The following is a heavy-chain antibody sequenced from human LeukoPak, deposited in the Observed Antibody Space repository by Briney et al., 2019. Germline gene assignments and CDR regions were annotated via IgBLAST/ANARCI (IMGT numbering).Heavy chain of an antibody. D-gene: IGHD2-2*01. Sequence: SETLSLTCTVSGGSVSSGGHYWTWIRQSPGKGLEWIGYIYDSGNTNYNPSLKSRVTISVDTPKNQFSLKLSSATAADTAVYYCARFTCFSSSCYYHYGMDVWGEGTTVTVSS. V-gene: IGHV4-61*08. CDR3: ARFTCFSSSCYYHYGMDV. CDR1: GGSVSSGGHY. J-gene: IGHJ6*04. CDR2: IYDSGNT.